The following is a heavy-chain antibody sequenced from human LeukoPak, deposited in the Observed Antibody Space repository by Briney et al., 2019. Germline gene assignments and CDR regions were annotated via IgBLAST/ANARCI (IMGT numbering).Heavy chain of an antibody. CDR1: GFNFTNYN. V-gene: IGHV3-21*01. J-gene: IGHJ3*02. CDR2: IHSSSGSI. CDR3: ARDLAWDAFDI. Sequence: PGASLRLSCAASGFNFTNYNMNWVPQAPGKGLEWVSSIHSSSGSIYYADSLKGRFTISRDNAKNSLYLQMNSLRAEDTAVYYCARDLAWDAFDIWGQGTMVTVSS.